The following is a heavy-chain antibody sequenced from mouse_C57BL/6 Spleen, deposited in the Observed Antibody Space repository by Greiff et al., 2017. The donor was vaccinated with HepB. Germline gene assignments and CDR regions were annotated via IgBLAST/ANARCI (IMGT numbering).Heavy chain of an antibody. CDR3: ARSYDYGYAMDY. CDR2: IYPGDGDT. CDR1: GYAFSSYW. D-gene: IGHD2-4*01. V-gene: IGHV1-80*01. Sequence: QVHVKQSGAELVKPGASVKISCKASGYAFSSYWMNWVKQRPGKGLEWIGQIYPGDGDTNYNGKFKGKATLTADKSSSTAYMQLSSLTSEDSAVYFCARSYDYGYAMDYWGQGTSVTVSS. J-gene: IGHJ4*01.